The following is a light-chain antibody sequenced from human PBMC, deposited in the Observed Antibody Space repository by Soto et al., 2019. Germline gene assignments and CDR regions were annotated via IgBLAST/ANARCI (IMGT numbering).Light chain of an antibody. V-gene: IGKV3-20*01. Sequence: EIVLTQSPGILSLSPGERATLSCRASQSVSNSYLAWYQQKPGQAHRLLIYGVSSRATGIPDRFSGSGSGTAFTLTISRLEPEDFAVYYCQQYGIVPLTFGGGTKVEIK. CDR1: QSVSNSY. J-gene: IGKJ4*01. CDR3: QQYGIVPLT. CDR2: GVS.